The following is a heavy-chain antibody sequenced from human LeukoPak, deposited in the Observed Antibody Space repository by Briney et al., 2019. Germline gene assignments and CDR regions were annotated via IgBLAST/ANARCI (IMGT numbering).Heavy chain of an antibody. Sequence: GGSLRLSCAASGFTFSSYAMHWVRQAPGKGLEWVAVISYDGSNKYYADSVKGRFTISRDNSKNTLYLQMNGLRAEDTAVYYCAYHCTNGVCPVDYWGQGTLVTVSS. CDR2: ISYDGSNK. V-gene: IGHV3-30*04. D-gene: IGHD2-8*01. CDR1: GFTFSSYA. CDR3: AYHCTNGVCPVDY. J-gene: IGHJ4*02.